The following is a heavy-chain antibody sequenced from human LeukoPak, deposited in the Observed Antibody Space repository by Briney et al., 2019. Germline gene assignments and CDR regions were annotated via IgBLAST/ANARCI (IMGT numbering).Heavy chain of an antibody. CDR3: ARLHSSRAEEFDP. J-gene: IGHJ5*02. CDR2: IYYTGIT. Sequence: SETLSLTCTVSGGSISGYYWSWIRQSPGKGLEWTGYIYYTGITAYNPSLGSRVTISVDRSNNQFSLRLTSVTAADTAAYYCARLHSSRAEEFDPWGQGTLVTVSS. V-gene: IGHV4-59*01. CDR1: GGSISGYY.